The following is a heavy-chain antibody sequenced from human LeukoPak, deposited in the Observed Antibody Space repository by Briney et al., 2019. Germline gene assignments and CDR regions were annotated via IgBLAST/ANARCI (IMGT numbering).Heavy chain of an antibody. Sequence: SETLSLTCTVSGGSISYYYWSWIRQPPGKGLEWIGFVYYSGNTNYNPSLKGRATISLDTSINQISLKLSSVTAADTAVYYCARGGRDCSSTSCYGGYYYYMDVWGKGTTVTVSS. J-gene: IGHJ6*03. CDR1: GGSISYYY. V-gene: IGHV4-59*01. CDR3: ARGGRDCSSTSCYGGYYYYMDV. CDR2: VYYSGNT. D-gene: IGHD2-2*01.